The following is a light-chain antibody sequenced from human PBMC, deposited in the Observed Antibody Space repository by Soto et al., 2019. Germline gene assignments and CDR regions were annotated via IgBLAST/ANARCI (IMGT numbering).Light chain of an antibody. CDR1: QSISSY. CDR3: QQRNSYPIT. Sequence: DIQMTQSKSSLSASVGDRVTITCRASQSISSYLNWYQQKPGKAPKVLIYAASTLQSGVPSRFSGSGSGTDFTLTISSLQPEDFATYYCQQRNSYPITFGQVARLEIK. CDR2: AAS. V-gene: IGKV1-39*01. J-gene: IGKJ5*01.